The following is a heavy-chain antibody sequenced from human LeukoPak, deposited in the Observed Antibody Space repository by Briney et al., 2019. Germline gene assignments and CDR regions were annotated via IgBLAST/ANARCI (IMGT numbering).Heavy chain of an antibody. CDR2: VDHTGST. V-gene: IGHV4-59*01. CDR3: ARTTEGGYTYGYFYYYYMDV. Sequence: PSETLSLTCSVSDDSITMYYWTWIRQPPGKGLEWIGYVDHTGSTNFNPSLNGRVSISRDTTKNLFSLRLRSVTAADTAVYYCARTTEGGYTYGYFYYYYMDVWGKGTTVTISS. CDR1: DDSITMYY. D-gene: IGHD5-18*01. J-gene: IGHJ6*03.